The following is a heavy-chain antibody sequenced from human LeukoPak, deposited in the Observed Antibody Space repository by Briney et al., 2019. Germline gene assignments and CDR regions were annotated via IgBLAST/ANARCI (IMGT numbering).Heavy chain of an antibody. CDR3: VGGPGY. Sequence: GSRRLSCAASGFTFSSYWMSWVRRASGKGLEWVANIKKDASEKYYVDSVKGRFTISRDNAKNSLFLQMNSLRADDTAVYYCVGGPGYWGQGTLVTVSS. CDR2: IKKDASEK. J-gene: IGHJ4*02. D-gene: IGHD3-10*01. CDR1: GFTFSSYW. V-gene: IGHV3-7*01.